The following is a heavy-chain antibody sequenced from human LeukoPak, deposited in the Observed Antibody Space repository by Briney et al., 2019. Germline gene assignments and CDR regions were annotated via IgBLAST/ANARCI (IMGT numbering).Heavy chain of an antibody. J-gene: IGHJ5*02. V-gene: IGHV3-30*18. CDR2: ISYDGSNK. CDR1: GFTFTSYG. CDR3: AKDSSSSCYGLCALGSHNWFDP. Sequence: GRSLRLSCAACGFTFTSYGLHWVRQAPGKGLEWVAVISYDGSNKYYADSGKGRFTISRDNSKNTLYLQMNSLRAEDTAVYYCAKDSSSSCYGLCALGSHNWFDPGGDGAPVTVSS. D-gene: IGHD2-2*01.